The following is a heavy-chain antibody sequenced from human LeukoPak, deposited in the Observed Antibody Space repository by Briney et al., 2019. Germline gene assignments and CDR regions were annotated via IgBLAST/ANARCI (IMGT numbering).Heavy chain of an antibody. CDR3: ARVRSTCSGGSCYSGVDWFDP. CDR1: GFTFSDYY. D-gene: IGHD2-15*01. Sequence: GGSLRLSRAASGFTFSDYYLRWLRQAPARGLEWGSYISSRSSYTHYTQSLKSRFSISRDNAKNSLYLQMNSLRAEDTAVYYCARVRSTCSGGSCYSGVDWFDPWGQGTLVTVSS. CDR2: ISSRSSYT. J-gene: IGHJ5*02. V-gene: IGHV3-11*06.